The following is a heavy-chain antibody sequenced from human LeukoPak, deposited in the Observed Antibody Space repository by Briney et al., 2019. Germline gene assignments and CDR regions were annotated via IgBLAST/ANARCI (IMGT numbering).Heavy chain of an antibody. Sequence: GASVKVSCKASGYTFTGYYIHWARQAPGQGLEWMGWINPNSGGTNYAQKFQGRVTMTSDTSISTAYMELSGLRSDDTAVYYCARGRGIGTVNYCDYWGQGTLVTVSS. CDR2: INPNSGGT. D-gene: IGHD3-3*02. CDR1: GYTFTGYY. CDR3: ARGRGIGTVNYCDY. V-gene: IGHV1-2*02. J-gene: IGHJ4*02.